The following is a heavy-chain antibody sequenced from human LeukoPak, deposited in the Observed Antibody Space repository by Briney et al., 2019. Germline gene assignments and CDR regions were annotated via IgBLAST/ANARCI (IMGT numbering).Heavy chain of an antibody. V-gene: IGHV3-48*04. Sequence: GGSLRLSCPASGFTFTSYTMNWVRQAPGKGLEWLSYIDVGGNIKWYADSVKGRFTISRDNAKNSLHLQMDRLRAEDTAVYYCARDHYWYFDLWGRGTLVTVSS. CDR2: IDVGGNIK. CDR1: GFTFTSYT. CDR3: ARDHYWYFDL. J-gene: IGHJ2*01.